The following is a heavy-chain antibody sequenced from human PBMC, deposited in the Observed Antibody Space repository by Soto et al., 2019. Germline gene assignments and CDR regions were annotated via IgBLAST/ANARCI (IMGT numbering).Heavy chain of an antibody. CDR3: AGRCDSTTCLGHFDY. J-gene: IGHJ4*02. Sequence: QVQLVQSGGEVKKPGSSVKVSCKASGGTFNNYVVNWVRQAPGQGLEWMGGILPIFAKANYARKFQGRVTITADKSTSTAYMELTSLRSEDTAVYYCAGRCDSTTCLGHFDYWGQGTLVTVAS. CDR1: GGTFNNYV. CDR2: ILPIFAKA. D-gene: IGHD2-2*01. V-gene: IGHV1-69*06.